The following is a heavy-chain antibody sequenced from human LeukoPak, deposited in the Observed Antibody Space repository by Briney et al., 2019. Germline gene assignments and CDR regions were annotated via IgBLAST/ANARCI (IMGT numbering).Heavy chain of an antibody. CDR3: ARGYSSSYRIDY. D-gene: IGHD6-6*01. J-gene: IGHJ4*02. CDR2: INGDGSST. Sequence: GGSLRLSCAASGFTFSSYWMHWVRQAPGKELVWVSRINGDGSSTTYADSVKGRFTISRDNAKNTLYLQMNSLRAEDTAVYYCARGYSSSYRIDYWGQGTLVTVSS. CDR1: GFTFSSYW. V-gene: IGHV3-74*01.